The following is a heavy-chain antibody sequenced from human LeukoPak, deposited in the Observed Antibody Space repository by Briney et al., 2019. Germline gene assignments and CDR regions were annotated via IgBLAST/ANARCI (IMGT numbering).Heavy chain of an antibody. CDR3: ARAQTT. CDR1: GFTFSSYS. J-gene: IGHJ5*02. D-gene: IGHD4-11*01. Sequence: GGSLRLSCAASGFTFSSYSMNWVRQAPGEGLEWVSYISSSTSTIYYADCVKGLFTISRDNAKNSLYLQMNTLRAEDTAVYYCARAQTTWGQGTLVTVSS. CDR2: ISSSTSTI. V-gene: IGHV3-48*01.